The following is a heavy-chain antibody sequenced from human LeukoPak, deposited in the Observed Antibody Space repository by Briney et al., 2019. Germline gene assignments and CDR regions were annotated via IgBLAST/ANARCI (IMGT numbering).Heavy chain of an antibody. CDR2: IYYSGST. V-gene: IGHV4-59*01. CDR3: ARARSSWFDY. J-gene: IGHJ4*02. Sequence: PSETLSLTCTVSGVSISSYYWSWIRQPPGKGLEWIGYIYYSGSTNYNPSLKSRVTISVDTSKNQFSLKLSSVTAADTAVYYCARARSSWFDYWGQGTLVTVSS. D-gene: IGHD6-13*01. CDR1: GVSISSYY.